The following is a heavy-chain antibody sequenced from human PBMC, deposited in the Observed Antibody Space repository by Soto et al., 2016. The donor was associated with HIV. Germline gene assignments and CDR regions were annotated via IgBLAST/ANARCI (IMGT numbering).Heavy chain of an antibody. V-gene: IGHV3-74*01. CDR1: EFSLSNYW. CDR2: INSDGSVT. Sequence: EVQLVESGGTLVQPGGSLGLFCEASEFSLSNYWVHWVRQVPGKGLIWVSRINSDGSVTDYVDSVRGRFTIFRDNTKNTVYLHMNRLRDDDTATYYCTRGDYGDNAWWYFDLVGAVATHVTV. J-gene: IGHJ2*01. CDR3: TRGDYGDNAWWYFDLV. D-gene: IGHD4-17*01.